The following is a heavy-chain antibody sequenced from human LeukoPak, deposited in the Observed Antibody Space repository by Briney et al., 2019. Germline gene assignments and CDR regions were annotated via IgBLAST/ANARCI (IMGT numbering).Heavy chain of an antibody. Sequence: GGSLRLSCVASGFSFNTFALTWVRQAPGKGLEWVSTISDYPHYADSVRGRFTISRDNSRKTVFLQMDSLTPEDAATYYCTKDSQGSYDGFWYGTYGMDVWGQGTTVTVSS. CDR2: ISDYP. V-gene: IGHV3-23*05. CDR1: GFSFNTFA. D-gene: IGHD3-16*01. CDR3: TKDSQGSYDGFWYGTYGMDV. J-gene: IGHJ6*02.